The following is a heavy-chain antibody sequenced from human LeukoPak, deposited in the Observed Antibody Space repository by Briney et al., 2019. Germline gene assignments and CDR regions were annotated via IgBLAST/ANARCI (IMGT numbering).Heavy chain of an antibody. D-gene: IGHD6-13*01. CDR3: AREADSSSWYTRVHHEIY. Sequence: GASVKVSCKASGYTFTSYAMHWVRQAPGQRLEWMGWINAGNGNTKYSQKFQGRVTITRDTSASTAYMELSSLRSEDTAVYYCAREADSSSWYTRVHHEIYWGQGTLVTVSS. CDR2: INAGNGNT. CDR1: GYTFTSYA. V-gene: IGHV1-3*01. J-gene: IGHJ4*02.